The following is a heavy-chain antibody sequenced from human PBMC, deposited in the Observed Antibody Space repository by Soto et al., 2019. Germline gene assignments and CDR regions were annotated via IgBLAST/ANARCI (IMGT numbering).Heavy chain of an antibody. V-gene: IGHV4-31*03. Sequence: SETLSLTCTVSGGSISSGGYYWSWIRQHPGKGLEWIGYIYYSGSTYYNPSLKSRVTISVDTSKNQFSLKLSSVTAADTAVYYCARDVDDILTGFPPYGMDVWGQGTTVTVSS. J-gene: IGHJ6*02. CDR1: GGSISSGGYY. CDR3: ARDVDDILTGFPPYGMDV. CDR2: IYYSGST. D-gene: IGHD3-9*01.